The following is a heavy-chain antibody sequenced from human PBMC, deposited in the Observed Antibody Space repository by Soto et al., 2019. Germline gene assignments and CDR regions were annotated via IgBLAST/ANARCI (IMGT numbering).Heavy chain of an antibody. CDR2: IYFSGNI. CDR3: ARHEESSLYFQH. J-gene: IGHJ1*01. V-gene: IGHV4-59*08. D-gene: IGHD6-13*01. CDR1: GDSVSSYF. Sequence: SETLSLTCTVSGDSVSSYFWSWIRQPPGKGLEWIGYIYFSGNIKYNPSLKSRATISLDTAKNKLSLKLSSVTAGDTAVYYCARHEESSLYFQHWGQGTLVTVSS.